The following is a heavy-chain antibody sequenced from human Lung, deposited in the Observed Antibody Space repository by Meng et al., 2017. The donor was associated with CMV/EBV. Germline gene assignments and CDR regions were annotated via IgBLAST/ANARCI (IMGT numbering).Heavy chain of an antibody. CDR1: GYGMVSDW. CDR3: ARLDYTPTSCYLDS. CDR2: IYPVDSDT. Sequence: SGYGMVSDWNGWVRRMPGKGLEWVGIIYPVDSDTRYSPSFQGQVTITADKSISTAYLQWSSLKASDTAMYFCARLDYTPTSCYLDSWGQGTLVTVSS. V-gene: IGHV5-51*01. D-gene: IGHD2-2*01. J-gene: IGHJ5*01.